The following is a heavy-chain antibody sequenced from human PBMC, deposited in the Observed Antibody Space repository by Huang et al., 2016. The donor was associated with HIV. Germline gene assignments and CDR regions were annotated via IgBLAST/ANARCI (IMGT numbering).Heavy chain of an antibody. CDR2: IHNGGNT. J-gene: IGHJ3*02. CDR3: AREFCGGDCFRSRDAFDI. D-gene: IGHD2-21*02. Sequence: EVQLVESGGGLIQHGGSLRLSCAVSGFTFSSNYMSWGSQAPGNGLEWVSVIHNGGNTYYADSVKCRFAISRDNFKNTLYLQMNSLRAEDTAVYYCAREFCGGDCFRSRDAFDIWGQGTMVTVAS. CDR1: GFTFSSNY. V-gene: IGHV3-53*01.